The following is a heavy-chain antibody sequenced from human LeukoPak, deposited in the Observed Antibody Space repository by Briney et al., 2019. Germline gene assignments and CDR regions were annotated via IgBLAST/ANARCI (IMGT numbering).Heavy chain of an antibody. CDR1: GGSISSYY. CDR3: ARELTVAAYYYGMDV. Sequence: PSETLSLTCTVSGGSISSYYWSWVRQPAGKGLEWIGRIYTSGSANYNPSLKSRVTMSVDTSKNQLSLKLSSVTAADTAVYYCARELTVAAYYYGMDVWGQGTTVTVSS. V-gene: IGHV4-4*07. D-gene: IGHD6-25*01. J-gene: IGHJ6*02. CDR2: IYTSGSA.